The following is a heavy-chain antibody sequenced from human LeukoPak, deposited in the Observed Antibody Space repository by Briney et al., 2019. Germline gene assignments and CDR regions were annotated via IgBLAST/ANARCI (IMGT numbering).Heavy chain of an antibody. CDR2: IYPGDSDT. V-gene: IGHV5-51*01. CDR3: ARLRYYYDSSGYSAGLWY. J-gene: IGHJ4*02. D-gene: IGHD3-22*01. CDR1: GSGFTTYW. Sequence: GGPLKTSFRGPGSGFTTYWIAWVRRMPGKGLGGMGIIYPGDSDTRYSPSFQGQVTISADKSISTAYLQWSSLKASDTAMYYCARLRYYYDSSGYSAGLWYWGQGTLVTVSS.